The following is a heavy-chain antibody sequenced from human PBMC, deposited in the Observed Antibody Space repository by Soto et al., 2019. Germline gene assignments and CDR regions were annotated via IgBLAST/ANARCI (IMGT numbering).Heavy chain of an antibody. CDR1: GFTFSDYY. D-gene: IGHD2-8*02. Sequence: QVQLVESGGALVKPGGSLRLSCAGSGFTFSDYYINWIRQAPGKGLEWISYIDSSGTIRYYADSVRGRFTISRDNARNSVYLQMSSRRAEDTAVYYCVTRPIGGVFTDVWGQGTTVTVS. J-gene: IGHJ6*02. CDR3: VTRPIGGVFTDV. CDR2: IDSSGTIR. V-gene: IGHV3-11*01.